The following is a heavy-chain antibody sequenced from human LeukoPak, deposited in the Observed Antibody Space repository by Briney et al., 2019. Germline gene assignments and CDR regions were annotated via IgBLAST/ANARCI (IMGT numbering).Heavy chain of an antibody. Sequence: ASVKVSCKASGYTFTGYYMHWVRQAPGQGLEWMGWINPNSGGTNYAQKFQGRVTMTRDTSISTAYMELSRLRSDDTAVYYCARDPIMTTVASLSYWYFDLWGRGTLVTVSS. V-gene: IGHV1-2*02. CDR3: ARDPIMTTVASLSYWYFDL. J-gene: IGHJ2*01. CDR1: GYTFTGYY. CDR2: INPNSGGT. D-gene: IGHD4-23*01.